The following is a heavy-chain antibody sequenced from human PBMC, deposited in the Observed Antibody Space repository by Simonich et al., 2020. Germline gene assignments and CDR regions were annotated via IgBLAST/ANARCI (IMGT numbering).Heavy chain of an antibody. CDR3: ARVNYDSSCYYYAYYFDY. CDR2: SNPNSGGT. D-gene: IGHD3-22*01. CDR1: GYTFTGYY. V-gene: IGHV1-2*06. J-gene: IGHJ4*02. Sequence: QVQLVQSGAEVKKPGASVKVSCKASGYTFTGYYMHWVRQAPGQGLEWMGRSNPNSGGTNYAQKFQGRVTRTRDTSISTAYMELSRLRSDDTAVYYCARVNYDSSCYYYAYYFDYWGQGTLVTVSS.